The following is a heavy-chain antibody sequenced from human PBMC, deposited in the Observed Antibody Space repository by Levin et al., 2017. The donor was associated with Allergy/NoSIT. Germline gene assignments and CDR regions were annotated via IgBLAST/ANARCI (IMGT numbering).Heavy chain of an antibody. V-gene: IGHV4-59*01. Sequence: SQTLSLTCTVSGGSISSYYWSWIRQPPGKGLEWIGYIYYSGSTNYNPSLKSRVTISVDTSKNQFSLKLSSVTAADTAVYYCARDGRGDWYFDYWGQGTLVTVSS. CDR2: IYYSGST. J-gene: IGHJ4*02. CDR1: GGSISSYY. D-gene: IGHD1-26*01. CDR3: ARDGRGDWYFDY.